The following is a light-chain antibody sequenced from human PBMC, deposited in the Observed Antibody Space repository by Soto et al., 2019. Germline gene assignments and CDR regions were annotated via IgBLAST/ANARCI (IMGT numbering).Light chain of an antibody. CDR2: EVS. CDR3: SSYTSSSTRV. Sequence: QSALTHPASVSGSPGQSITISCTGTSSDVGGYNYVSWYQQHPGKAPKLKIYEVSNRPSGVSNRFSGSKSVNTASLTISGLQAEDEADYYCSSYTSSSTRVFGTGTKVTVL. CDR1: SSDVGGYNY. J-gene: IGLJ1*01. V-gene: IGLV2-14*01.